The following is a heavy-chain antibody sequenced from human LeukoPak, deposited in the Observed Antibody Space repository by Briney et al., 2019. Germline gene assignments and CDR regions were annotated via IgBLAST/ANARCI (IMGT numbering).Heavy chain of an antibody. CDR1: GFTFSDYS. CDR3: ARGIGTGRQPFDY. D-gene: IGHD1-1*01. Sequence: GESLRLSCAASGFTFSDYSMNWVRQAPGKGLQWVSFISSSSTIYYADSVKGRFTISRDNAKNSLYLQMNSLRAEDTAVYYCARGIGTGRQPFDYWGQGTLVTVSS. V-gene: IGHV3-69-1*01. CDR2: ISSSSTI. J-gene: IGHJ4*02.